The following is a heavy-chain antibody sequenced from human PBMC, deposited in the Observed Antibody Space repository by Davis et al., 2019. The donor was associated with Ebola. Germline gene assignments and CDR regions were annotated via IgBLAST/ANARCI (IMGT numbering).Heavy chain of an antibody. CDR2: ISYDGSNK. J-gene: IGHJ6*02. Sequence: PSETLSLTCAASGFTFSSYAMHWVRQAPGKGLEWVAVISYDGSNKYYADSVKGRFTISRDNSKNTLYLQMNSLRAEDTAVYYCARALWFRESHPYYYYGMDVWGQGTTVTVSS. V-gene: IGHV3-30-3*01. D-gene: IGHD3-10*01. CDR1: GFTFSSYA. CDR3: ARALWFRESHPYYYYGMDV.